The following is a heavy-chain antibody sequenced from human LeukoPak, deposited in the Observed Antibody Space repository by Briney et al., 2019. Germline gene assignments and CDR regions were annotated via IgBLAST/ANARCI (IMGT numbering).Heavy chain of an antibody. CDR3: AKVNSGVALSNWYFDL. J-gene: IGHJ2*01. D-gene: IGHD2-15*01. V-gene: IGHV3-33*06. CDR2: IWYDGSNK. CDR1: GFTFSSYG. Sequence: PGGSLRLSCAASGFTFSSYGMHWVRQAPGKGLGWVAVIWYDGSNKYYADSVKGRFTISRDNSKSTVYLQMNSLRDADTAVYYCAKVNSGVALSNWYFDLWGRGTQVTVSS.